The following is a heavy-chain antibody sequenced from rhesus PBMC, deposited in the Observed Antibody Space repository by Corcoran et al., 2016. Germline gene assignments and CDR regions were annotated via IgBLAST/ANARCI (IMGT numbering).Heavy chain of an antibody. Sequence: EVQLVQSGAEVKKPGDAGTISWKASGYTFTDDYRHRGRQAPGNGLEWMGRVYPEDGEAIHAQKFQDRVTITADTSTDTAYMELSNLRSEDTAVYYCATGGGYSNSLDVWGRGVLVTVSS. V-gene: IGHV1-111*02. CDR3: ATGGGYSNSLDV. D-gene: IGHD5-24*01. CDR1: GYTFTDDY. CDR2: VYPEDGEA. J-gene: IGHJ5-2*02.